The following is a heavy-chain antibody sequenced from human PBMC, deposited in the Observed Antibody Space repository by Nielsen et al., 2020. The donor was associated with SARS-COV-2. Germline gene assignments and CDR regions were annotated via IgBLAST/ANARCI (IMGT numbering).Heavy chain of an antibody. V-gene: IGHV4-34*01. CDR1: GGSFSGYY. J-gene: IGHJ4*02. CDR2: INHSGST. D-gene: IGHD3-10*01. Sequence: SQTLSLTRAVYGGSFSGYYWSWIRQPPGKGLEWIGEINHSGSTNYNPSLKSRVTISVDTSKNQFSLKLSSVTAADTAVYYCARDLSPHYGSGSYDYWGQGTLVTVSS. CDR3: ARDLSPHYGSGSYDY.